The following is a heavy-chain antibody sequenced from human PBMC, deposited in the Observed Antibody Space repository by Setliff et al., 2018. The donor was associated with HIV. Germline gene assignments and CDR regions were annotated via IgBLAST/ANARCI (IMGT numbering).Heavy chain of an antibody. D-gene: IGHD6-6*01. J-gene: IGHJ4*02. V-gene: IGHV4-61*09. CDR2: IYKSGST. Sequence: SETLSLTCSVSGGSISSGSYYWNWIRQPAGKQLEWIGHIYKSGSTNYNPSLKSRVTITADTSTNQFSLKLSSVTAADTAVYYCARNIAARPISYLGQGALVTVSS. CDR3: ARNIAARPISY. CDR1: GGSISSGSYY.